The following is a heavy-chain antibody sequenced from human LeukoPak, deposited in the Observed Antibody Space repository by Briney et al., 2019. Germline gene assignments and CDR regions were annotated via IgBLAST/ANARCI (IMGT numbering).Heavy chain of an antibody. CDR1: GGSISSYY. D-gene: IGHD2-21*02. CDR3: VRWDYCGGDCRGAFDI. Sequence: SETLSLTCTVSGGSISSYYWSGIRQPPGKGLEWIGHIYYSGSTNYNPSLKSRVTISVDTSKNQFTLKLSSVTAADTAVYYCVRWDYCGGDCRGAFDIWGQGTMVTVSS. J-gene: IGHJ3*02. CDR2: IYYSGST. V-gene: IGHV4-59*08.